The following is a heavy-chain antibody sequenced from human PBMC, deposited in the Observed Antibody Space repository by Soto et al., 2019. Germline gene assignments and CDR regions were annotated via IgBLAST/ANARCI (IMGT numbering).Heavy chain of an antibody. V-gene: IGHV1-18*01. CDR3: ARDLSTTPVLGGAFFAP. Sequence: GASVKVSCKASGYTFTSYGISWVRQAPGQGLEWMGWISAYNGNTNYAQKLQGRVTMTTDTSTSTAYMELRSLRSDDTAGYYCARDLSTTPVLGGAFFAPWVQGTLVPVSS. D-gene: IGHD2-2*01. J-gene: IGHJ5*02. CDR1: GYTFTSYG. CDR2: ISAYNGNT.